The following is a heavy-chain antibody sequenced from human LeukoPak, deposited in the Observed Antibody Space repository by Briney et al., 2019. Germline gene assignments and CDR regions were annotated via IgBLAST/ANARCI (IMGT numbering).Heavy chain of an antibody. CDR1: GGSISSGGYY. Sequence: SQTLSLTCTVSGGSISSGGYYWSWIRQHPGKGLEWIGYIYYSGSTYYNPSLKSRVTISVDTSKNQFSLKLSSVTAADTAVYYCARGSYGRGYCSGGNCYPWGQGTLVTVSS. CDR3: ARGSYGRGYCSGGNCYP. V-gene: IGHV4-31*03. CDR2: IYYSGST. J-gene: IGHJ5*02. D-gene: IGHD2-15*01.